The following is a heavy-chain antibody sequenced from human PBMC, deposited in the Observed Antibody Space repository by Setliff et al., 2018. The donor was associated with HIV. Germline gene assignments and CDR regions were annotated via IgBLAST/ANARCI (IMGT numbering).Heavy chain of an antibody. CDR2: IYYSGNT. Sequence: SETLSLTCTVSNDSINYQYWAWIRQPPGKGLEWIGSIYYSGNTNYNPSLKSRVTISIDTSKSQFSLKLTSVSAADTAMYYCASEGLGEVFDYWGQGTLVTVSS. CDR1: NDSINYQY. CDR3: ASEGLGEVFDY. J-gene: IGHJ4*02. V-gene: IGHV4-59*11. D-gene: IGHD3-16*01.